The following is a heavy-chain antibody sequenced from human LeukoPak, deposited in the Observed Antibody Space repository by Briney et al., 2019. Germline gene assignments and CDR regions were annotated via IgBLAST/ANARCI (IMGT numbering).Heavy chain of an antibody. CDR1: GFSFSAYG. V-gene: IGHV3-33*01. CDR3: ARSQSSSLIDY. Sequence: GGSLRLSCSRAGFSFSAYGVHRVRQASSQGVGWVAVIWYDGSSKDYADSVKGRFTFSRDNSKNTLYLQMNSLTVEDTAVYYCARSQSSSLIDYWGQGTLVIVSS. CDR2: IWYDGSSK. J-gene: IGHJ4*02. D-gene: IGHD6-13*01.